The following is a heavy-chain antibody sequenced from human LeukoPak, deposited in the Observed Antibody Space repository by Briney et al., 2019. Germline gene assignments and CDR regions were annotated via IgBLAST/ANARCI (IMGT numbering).Heavy chain of an antibody. CDR3: ARGSVYSGAFDI. Sequence: SETLSLTCTVSGGSISNYYWSWIRQHPGKGLEWIGYIYYSGSTYYNPSLKSRVTISVDTSKNQFSLKLSSVTAADTAVYYCARGSVYSGAFDIWGQGTMVTVSS. CDR1: GGSISNYY. V-gene: IGHV4-59*06. CDR2: IYYSGST. J-gene: IGHJ3*02. D-gene: IGHD5/OR15-5a*01.